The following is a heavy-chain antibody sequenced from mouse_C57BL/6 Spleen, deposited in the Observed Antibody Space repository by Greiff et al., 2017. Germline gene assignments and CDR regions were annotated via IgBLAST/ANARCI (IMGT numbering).Heavy chain of an antibody. CDR3: TGYYSNPWYFDY. V-gene: IGHV6-6*01. J-gene: IGHJ2*01. Sequence: EVQLVESGGGLVQPGGSMKLSCAASGFTFSDAWMDWVRQSPEKGLEWVAEIRNKANNHATYYAESVKGRFTISRDDSKSSVYLQMNSLRAEDTGIYYCTGYYSNPWYFDYWGQGTTLTVSS. CDR1: GFTFSDAW. CDR2: IRNKANNHAT. D-gene: IGHD2-5*01.